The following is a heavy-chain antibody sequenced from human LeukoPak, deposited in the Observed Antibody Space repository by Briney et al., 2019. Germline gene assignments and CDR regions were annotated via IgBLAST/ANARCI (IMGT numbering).Heavy chain of an antibody. J-gene: IGHJ4*02. CDR1: ADPFSNYP. CDR2: IIPIFNTT. Sequence: SVKVSFKASADPFSNYPISWVRPAPGRGLEWMGGIIPIFNTTNYAQKFQGRVTITADKSTNSAYMELSSLRSEDTAVYYCAREAGTTFRTTTFDSWGQGTRVTVSS. V-gene: IGHV1-69*06. D-gene: IGHD1-1*01. CDR3: AREAGTTFRTTTFDS.